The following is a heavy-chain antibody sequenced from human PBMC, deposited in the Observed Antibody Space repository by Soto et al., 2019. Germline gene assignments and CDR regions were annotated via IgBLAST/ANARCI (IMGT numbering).Heavy chain of an antibody. CDR2: IKQDGGEE. D-gene: IGHD6-6*01. Sequence: EVQLVESGGGLVQPGGSLRLSCAASGFTFSSYWMSWFRQAPGKGLEWVANIKQDGGEENYVDSVKGRFTISRDNAKNALYLQMNSLRVEDTAGYYCAREIAARLWGKGTTVTVSS. CDR1: GFTFSSYW. J-gene: IGHJ6*04. CDR3: AREIAARL. V-gene: IGHV3-7*01.